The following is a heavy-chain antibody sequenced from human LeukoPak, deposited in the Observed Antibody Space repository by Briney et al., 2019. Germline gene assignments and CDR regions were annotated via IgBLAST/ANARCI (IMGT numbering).Heavy chain of an antibody. CDR2: IYHSGSA. V-gene: IGHV4-38-2*02. J-gene: IGHJ4*02. Sequence: ASETLSLTCTVSGYSISSGYYWGWIRQPPGKGLEWIGSIYHSGSAYYNPSLKSRVTISVDTSKNQFSLKLSSVTAADTAVYYCARDNRGDGYFGYWGQGTLVTVSS. CDR1: GYSISSGYY. D-gene: IGHD3-10*01. CDR3: ARDNRGDGYFGY.